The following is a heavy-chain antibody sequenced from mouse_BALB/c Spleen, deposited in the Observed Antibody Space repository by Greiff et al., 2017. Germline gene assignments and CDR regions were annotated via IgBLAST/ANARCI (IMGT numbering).Heavy chain of an antibody. V-gene: IGHV3-2*02. CDR1: GYSITSDYA. Sequence: EVKLVESGPGLVKPSQSLSLTCTVTGYSITSDYAWNWIRQFPGNKLEWMGYISYSGSTSYNPSLKSRISITRDTSKNQFFLQLNSVTTEDTATYYCARPRDYYGSSWYFDVWGAGTTVTVSS. D-gene: IGHD1-1*01. CDR3: ARPRDYYGSSWYFDV. J-gene: IGHJ1*01. CDR2: ISYSGST.